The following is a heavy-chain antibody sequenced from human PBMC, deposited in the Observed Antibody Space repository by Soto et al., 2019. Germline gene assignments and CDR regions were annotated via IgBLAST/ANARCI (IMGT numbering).Heavy chain of an antibody. Sequence: ASVKVSCKASGYTFTSYGISWVRQAPGQGLEWMGWISAYNGNTNYAQKLQGRVTMTTDTSTSTAYMELRSLRSDDTAAYYCARTRHGYSSSWYNNWFDPWGQGTLVTVSS. V-gene: IGHV1-18*01. CDR2: ISAYNGNT. J-gene: IGHJ5*02. CDR3: ARTRHGYSSSWYNNWFDP. CDR1: GYTFTSYG. D-gene: IGHD6-13*01.